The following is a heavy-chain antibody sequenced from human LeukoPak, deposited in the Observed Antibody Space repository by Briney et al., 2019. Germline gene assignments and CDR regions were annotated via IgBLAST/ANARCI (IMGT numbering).Heavy chain of an antibody. CDR2: ISSSGSTM. CDR3: ARGGSYYDSSGWILFDY. V-gene: IGHV3-48*03. Sequence: PGGSLRLSCAASGFTFSSYEMNWVRQAPGKGLEWVSYISSSGSTMYYADSVKGRFTISRDNAKNSLYLQMNSLRAEDTAVYYCARGGSYYDSSGWILFDYWGQGTLVTVSS. CDR1: GFTFSSYE. D-gene: IGHD3-22*01. J-gene: IGHJ4*02.